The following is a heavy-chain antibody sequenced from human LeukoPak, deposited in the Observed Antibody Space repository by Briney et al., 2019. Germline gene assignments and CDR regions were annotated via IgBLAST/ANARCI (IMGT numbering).Heavy chain of an antibody. Sequence: GGSLRLSCAASGFTFSIYSTNWVRQSPGKGLEWVSSMSSSSSYINYADSVKGRFTISRDNAKNSLYLQMNSLRAEDTAVYYCARGAVAGPPYFDYWGQGTLVTVSS. CDR1: GFTFSIYS. D-gene: IGHD6-19*01. J-gene: IGHJ4*02. V-gene: IGHV3-21*01. CDR3: ARGAVAGPPYFDY. CDR2: MSSSSSYI.